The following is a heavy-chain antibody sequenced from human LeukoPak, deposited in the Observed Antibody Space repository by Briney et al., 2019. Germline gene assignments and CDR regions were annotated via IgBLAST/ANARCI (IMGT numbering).Heavy chain of an antibody. CDR3: TRDHRAMGRDTKGFDH. D-gene: IGHD2-2*01. Sequence: GGSLRLSCEVSGFTVSNNYMSWVRQAPGKGLEWVSVIESGGKTSYGDSVKGRFTISRDNSKNTLYLQMNSLVAEDTAVYYCTRDHRAMGRDTKGFDHWGQGTLVTVSS. CDR1: GFTVSNNY. V-gene: IGHV3-53*01. CDR2: IESGGKT. J-gene: IGHJ5*02.